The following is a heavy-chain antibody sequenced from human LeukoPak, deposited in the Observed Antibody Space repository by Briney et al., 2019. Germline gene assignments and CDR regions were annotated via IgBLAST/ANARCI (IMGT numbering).Heavy chain of an antibody. D-gene: IGHD1-26*01. Sequence: GGSLRFSCAASGFTFSSYSMNWVRQAPGKGLEWVSSISSSSSYIYYADSVKGRFTISRDNAKNSLYLQMNSLRAEDTAVYYCARGVGATHFDYWGQGTLVTVSS. V-gene: IGHV3-21*01. CDR2: ISSSSSYI. J-gene: IGHJ4*02. CDR3: ARGVGATHFDY. CDR1: GFTFSSYS.